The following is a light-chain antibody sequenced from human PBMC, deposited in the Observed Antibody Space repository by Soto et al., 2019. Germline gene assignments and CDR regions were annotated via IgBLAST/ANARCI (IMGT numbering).Light chain of an antibody. CDR3: SSYAGSNILYV. CDR2: EVN. V-gene: IGLV2-8*01. J-gene: IGLJ1*01. Sequence: QSALTQPPSASGSPGQSVTISCTGTSSDVGGYNYVSWYQQHPGKAPKLMISEVNKRPSGVPARCSGSRSGNTASLTVSGLQAEDEADYYCSSYAGSNILYVVGTGTKLTVL. CDR1: SSDVGGYNY.